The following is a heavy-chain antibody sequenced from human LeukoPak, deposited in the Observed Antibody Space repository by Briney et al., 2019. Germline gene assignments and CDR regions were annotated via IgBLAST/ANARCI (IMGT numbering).Heavy chain of an antibody. CDR3: ARGWLLFNYYYYGMDV. D-gene: IGHD5-12*01. V-gene: IGHV1-8*01. CDR2: MNPNSGNT. CDR1: GYTFTSYD. Sequence: ASVKVSCKASGYTFTSYDINWVRQATGQRLEWMGWMNPNSGNTGYAQKFQGRVTMTRNTSISTAYMELSSLRSEDTAVYYCARGWLLFNYYYYGMDVWGQGTTVTVSS. J-gene: IGHJ6*02.